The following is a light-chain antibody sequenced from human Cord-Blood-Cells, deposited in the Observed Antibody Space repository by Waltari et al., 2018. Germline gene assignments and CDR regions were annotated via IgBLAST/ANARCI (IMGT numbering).Light chain of an antibody. Sequence: EIVLTQSQRTLSLSPGERATLSCRASQSVSSSYLAWYQQKPGQAPRLLIYGASSRATGIPDRFSGSGSGTDFTLTISRLEPEDFAVYYCQQYGSSPLYTFGQGTKLEIK. V-gene: IGKV3-20*01. J-gene: IGKJ2*01. CDR1: QSVSSSY. CDR3: QQYGSSPLYT. CDR2: GAS.